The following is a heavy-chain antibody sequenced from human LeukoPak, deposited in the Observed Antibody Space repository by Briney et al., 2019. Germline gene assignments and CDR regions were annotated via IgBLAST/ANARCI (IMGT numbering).Heavy chain of an antibody. CDR3: ARLNQGNRFDY. J-gene: IGHJ4*02. V-gene: IGHV4-39*01. D-gene: IGHD1-14*01. Sequence: SETLSLTCTVFGGSVSSTSYYWGWIRQPPGKGLEWIGSIYYSGNTFYNPSLKSRVTISVDTSKNQFSLKLSSITAADTAVYYCARLNQGNRFDYWGQGALVTVSS. CDR1: GGSVSSTSYY. CDR2: IYYSGNT.